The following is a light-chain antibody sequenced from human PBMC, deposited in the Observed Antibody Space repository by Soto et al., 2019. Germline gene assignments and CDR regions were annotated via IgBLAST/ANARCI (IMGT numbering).Light chain of an antibody. CDR2: RAS. CDR3: QQYDSWPMT. CDR1: YNVNSN. Sequence: VIMTQSPVTLSVSSGEGATLSCRASYNVNSNLAWYQQKPGQAPRLLISRASTRATGIAARFSGSGSGTEFTLTIASLQSDASADYYCQQYDSWPMTFGQGTRLEIK. J-gene: IGKJ5*01. V-gene: IGKV3-15*01.